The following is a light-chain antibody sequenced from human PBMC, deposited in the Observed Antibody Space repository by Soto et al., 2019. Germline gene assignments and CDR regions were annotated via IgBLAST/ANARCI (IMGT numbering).Light chain of an antibody. CDR1: RSNIGSKA. Sequence: QSVLTQSPSASGTPGQRVNMSCTGSRSNIGSKAVSWYQQLPGTVPKLLIYGSNERPLGVPDRFSGSKSGTSASLAISRLHSEYEAHYYCAVWDDGLDAWMFGGGTKLTVL. CDR3: AVWDDGLDAWM. J-gene: IGLJ3*02. V-gene: IGLV1-44*01. CDR2: GSN.